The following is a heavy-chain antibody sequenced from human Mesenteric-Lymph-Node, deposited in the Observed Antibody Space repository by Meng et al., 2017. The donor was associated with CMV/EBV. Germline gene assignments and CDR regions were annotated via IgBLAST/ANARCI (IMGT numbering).Heavy chain of an antibody. D-gene: IGHD6-13*01. J-gene: IGHJ4*02. CDR3: ASGYMLDY. V-gene: IGHV3-30*02. CDR2: IRFDGSNK. Sequence: GGSLRLSCAASGFTVSSNEMNWVRQAPGKGLEWVAFIRFDGSNKYYVDSVKGRFTISRDNAKNSLYLQMNSLRAEDTAVYYCASGYMLDYWGQGTLVTVSS. CDR1: GFTVSSNE.